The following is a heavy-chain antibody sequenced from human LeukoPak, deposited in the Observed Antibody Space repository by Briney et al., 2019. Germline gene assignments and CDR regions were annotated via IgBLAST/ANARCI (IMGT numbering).Heavy chain of an antibody. CDR3: AKFNRQYCSSTSCYGGFDY. Sequence: GGSLRLFCAASGFTFSSHGMHWVRQAPGKGLEWVAFIRYDGSNKYYTDSVTGRFTLSRDNSKNTLYLQINSLRAEDTAVYYCAKFNRQYCSSTSCYGGFDYWGQGTLVTVSS. J-gene: IGHJ4*02. CDR2: IRYDGSNK. D-gene: IGHD2-2*01. V-gene: IGHV3-30*02. CDR1: GFTFSSHG.